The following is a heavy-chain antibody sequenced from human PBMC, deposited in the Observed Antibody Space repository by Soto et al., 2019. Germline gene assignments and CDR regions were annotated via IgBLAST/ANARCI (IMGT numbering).Heavy chain of an antibody. Sequence: SETLSLTCTVSGGSITTYQWSWIRQPPGKGLEWIGGYSGFTNYNPSLESRATISVDRSKNQFSLTLSSVTAADTAVYYCARDYSSSWYGLDPWGQGTLVTSPQ. CDR2: YSGFT. CDR1: GGSITTYQ. D-gene: IGHD6-13*01. CDR3: ARDYSSSWYGLDP. V-gene: IGHV4-59*12. J-gene: IGHJ5*02.